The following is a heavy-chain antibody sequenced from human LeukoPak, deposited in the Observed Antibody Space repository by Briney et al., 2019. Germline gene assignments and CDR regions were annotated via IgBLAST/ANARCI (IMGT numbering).Heavy chain of an antibody. V-gene: IGHV1-46*01. CDR1: GYTFTSYY. CDR3: ARERGYSYGIDY. CDR2: INPSGGST. J-gene: IGHJ4*02. D-gene: IGHD5-18*01. Sequence: ASVKVSCKASGYTFTSYYMHWVRQAPGQGLEWMGIINPSGGSTSYAQKFQGRVTVTADESTSTAYMELSSLRSEDTAVYYCARERGYSYGIDYWGQGTLVTVSS.